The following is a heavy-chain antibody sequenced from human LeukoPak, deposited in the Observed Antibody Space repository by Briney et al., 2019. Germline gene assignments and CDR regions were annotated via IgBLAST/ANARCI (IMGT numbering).Heavy chain of an antibody. Sequence: GGSLRLSCAASEFIFSGYEMNWVRQAPGKGLEWVSSISSSSYIYYADSVKGRFIISRDNAKNSLYLQMNSLRAEDTAVYYCARHRFVVGATDAFDIWGQGTMVTVSS. D-gene: IGHD1-26*01. CDR3: ARHRFVVGATDAFDI. CDR2: ISSSSYI. CDR1: EFIFSGYE. V-gene: IGHV3-69-1*01. J-gene: IGHJ3*02.